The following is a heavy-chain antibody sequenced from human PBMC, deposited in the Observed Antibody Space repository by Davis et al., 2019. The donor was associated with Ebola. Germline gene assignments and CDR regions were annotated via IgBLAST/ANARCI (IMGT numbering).Heavy chain of an antibody. CDR3: ASYTYIPLFGVHIRGGGYGMDV. CDR2: MNPNSGNT. J-gene: IGHJ6*02. CDR1: GYTFTSYD. D-gene: IGHD3-3*01. Sequence: ASVKVSCKASGYTFTSYDINWVRQATGQGLEWMGWMNPNSGNTGYAQKFQGRVTMTRNTSISTAYMELSSLRSEDTAVYYCASYTYIPLFGVHIRGGGYGMDVWGQGTTVTVSS. V-gene: IGHV1-8*01.